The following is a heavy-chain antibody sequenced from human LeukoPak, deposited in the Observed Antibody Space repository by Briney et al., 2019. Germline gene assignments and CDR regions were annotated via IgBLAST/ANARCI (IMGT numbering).Heavy chain of an antibody. J-gene: IGHJ4*02. CDR1: GGSISSSSYY. CDR2: IYYSGST. Sequence: SETLSLTCTVSGGSISSSSYYWGWIRQPPGKGLEWIGYIYYSGSTYYNPSLKSRVTISVDTSKNQFSLKLSSVTAADTAVYYCARQGDFYDYWGQGTLVTVSS. V-gene: IGHV4-39*01. CDR3: ARQGDFYDY.